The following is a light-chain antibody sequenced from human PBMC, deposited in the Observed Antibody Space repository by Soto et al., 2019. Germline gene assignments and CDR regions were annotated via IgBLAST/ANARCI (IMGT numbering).Light chain of an antibody. V-gene: IGLV2-14*01. CDR2: DVS. Sequence: QSALTQPASVSGSPGQSITISCTGTSSDVGGSNYVSWYQQHPGKAPKLMIYDVSNRPSGVSNRFSGSKSGNTASLTISGLQAEDEADYYCSSYTSSSTYVVFGGGTKPTVL. CDR1: SSDVGGSNY. CDR3: SSYTSSSTYVV. J-gene: IGLJ2*01.